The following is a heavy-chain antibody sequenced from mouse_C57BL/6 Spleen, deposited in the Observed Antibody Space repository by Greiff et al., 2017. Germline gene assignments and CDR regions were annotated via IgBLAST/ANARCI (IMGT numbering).Heavy chain of an antibody. Sequence: QVQLQQPGAELVMPGASVKLSCKASGYTFTSYWMHWVKQRPGQGLEWIGEIDPSDSYTNYNQKFKGKSTLTVDKSSSTAYMQLSSLTSEDSAVYYCARSGSYYYGSRYYFEDGGQGTTLSVAS. CDR2: IDPSDSYT. D-gene: IGHD1-1*01. CDR1: GYTFTSYW. V-gene: IGHV1-69*01. J-gene: IGHJ2*01. CDR3: ARSGSYYYGSRYYFED.